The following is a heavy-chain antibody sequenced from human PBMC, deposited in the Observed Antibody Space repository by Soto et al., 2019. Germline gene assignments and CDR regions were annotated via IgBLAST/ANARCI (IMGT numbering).Heavy chain of an antibody. CDR1: SGSLSGYY. CDR2: ISPSGTT. J-gene: IGHJ4*02. V-gene: IGHV4-34*01. D-gene: IGHD6-6*01. Sequence: PSETLSLTCSLSSGSLSGYYWSWIRQPPGKGLEWIGEISPSGTTTYNPSLKSRVSISVDTSKNQFSLNLTSLTAADTAVYYCARAPKVSGSAQTRPDFWGQGSLVTVSS. CDR3: ARAPKVSGSAQTRPDF.